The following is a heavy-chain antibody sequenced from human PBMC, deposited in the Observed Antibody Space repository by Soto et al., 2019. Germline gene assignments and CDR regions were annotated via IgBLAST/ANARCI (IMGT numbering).Heavy chain of an antibody. D-gene: IGHD6-19*01. CDR2: ISGSGGST. CDR1: GFTFSSYA. Sequence: LRLSSAAPGFTFSSYAMSWVRQAPGKGLEWVSAISGSGGSTYYADSVKGRFTISRDNSKNTLYLQMNSPRAEDTAVYYCAKDRIGVAGLDAFDIWGQGTMVTVSS. J-gene: IGHJ3*02. CDR3: AKDRIGVAGLDAFDI. V-gene: IGHV3-23*01.